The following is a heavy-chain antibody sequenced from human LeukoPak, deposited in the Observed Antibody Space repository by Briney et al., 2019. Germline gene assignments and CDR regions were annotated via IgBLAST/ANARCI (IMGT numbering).Heavy chain of an antibody. CDR2: ISYGGSP. V-gene: IGHV4-39*07. CDR1: GGSISSSSSY. CDR3: ARDRHGYSSSWSFDI. J-gene: IGHJ3*02. Sequence: PSETLSLTCIVSGGSISSSSSYWGWIRQPPGKGLEWIGSISYGGSPYYTPSLKSRVAISVDTSKNQFSLKLRSVTAADTAVYYCARDRHGYSSSWSFDIWGQGTVVSVSS. D-gene: IGHD6-13*01.